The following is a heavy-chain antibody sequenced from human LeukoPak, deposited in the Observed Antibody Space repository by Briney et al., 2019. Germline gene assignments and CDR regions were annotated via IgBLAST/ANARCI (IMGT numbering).Heavy chain of an antibody. Sequence: PGGSLRLSCAASGFTFSDYYMSWIRQAPGKGLEWVSVIYSGGSTYYADSVKGRFTISRDNSKNTLYLQMNSLRAEDTAVYYCARSAYSGYAARGYFDYWGQGTLVTVSS. CDR1: GFTFSDYY. CDR2: IYSGGST. D-gene: IGHD5-12*01. CDR3: ARSAYSGYAARGYFDY. V-gene: IGHV3-66*01. J-gene: IGHJ4*02.